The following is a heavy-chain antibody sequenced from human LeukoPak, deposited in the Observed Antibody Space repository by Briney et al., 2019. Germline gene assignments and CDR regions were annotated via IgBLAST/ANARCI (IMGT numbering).Heavy chain of an antibody. Sequence: PGGSLRLSCAASGFTFSGSAMHWVRRASGKGLEWVGRIRSKANSYATAYAASVKGRFTISRDDSKNTAYLQMNSLRAEDTAVYYCARDSAPPYGDYDVSYFDYWGQGTLVTVSS. V-gene: IGHV3-73*01. J-gene: IGHJ4*02. D-gene: IGHD4-17*01. CDR2: IRSKANSYAT. CDR3: ARDSAPPYGDYDVSYFDY. CDR1: GFTFSGSA.